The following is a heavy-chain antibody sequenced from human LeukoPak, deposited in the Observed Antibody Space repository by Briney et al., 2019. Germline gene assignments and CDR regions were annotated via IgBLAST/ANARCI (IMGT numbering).Heavy chain of an antibody. CDR3: ARALRRNYFDY. CDR2: IYHSGST. Sequence: PSETLSLTCTVSGGSISSGGYYWSWIRQPPGKGLEWIGYIYHSGSTYYNPSLKSRVTISVDRSKNQFSLKLSSVTAADTAVYYCARALRRNYFDYWGQGTLVTVSS. V-gene: IGHV4-30-2*01. CDR1: GGSISSGGYY. J-gene: IGHJ4*02.